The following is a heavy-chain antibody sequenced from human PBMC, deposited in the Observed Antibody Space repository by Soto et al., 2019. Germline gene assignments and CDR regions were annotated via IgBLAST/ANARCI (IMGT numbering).Heavy chain of an antibody. D-gene: IGHD3-3*01. CDR2: RYYSEST. CDR1: GGSITTGGYY. CDR3: AKGKANTVFGVDTLFDY. Sequence: PSETLSLTCTVSGGSITTGGYYWSWIRQLPGEGLEWIGHRYYSESTYYNPSLKSRVSISLDTSKNHFSLKLSFVTADDTAVFYCAKGKANTVFGVDTLFDYWGQGTQVTVSS. J-gene: IGHJ4*02. V-gene: IGHV4-31*03.